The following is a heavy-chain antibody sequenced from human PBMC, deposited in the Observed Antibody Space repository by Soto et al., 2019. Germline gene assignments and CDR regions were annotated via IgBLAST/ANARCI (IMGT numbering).Heavy chain of an antibody. D-gene: IGHD3-10*01. J-gene: IGHJ4*02. V-gene: IGHV4-31*03. CDR1: GGYISSGGYY. CDR3: ARSLLDRGSGSYSHDGFDY. CDR2: IYYSGST. Sequence: QVQLQESGPGLVKPSQTLSLTCTVSGGYISSGGYYWSWIRQHPGKGLEWIGYIYYSGSTYYNPSLKSRVTISVDTSMNQFSLKLSSVTAADTAVYYCARSLLDRGSGSYSHDGFDYWGQGTLVTVSS.